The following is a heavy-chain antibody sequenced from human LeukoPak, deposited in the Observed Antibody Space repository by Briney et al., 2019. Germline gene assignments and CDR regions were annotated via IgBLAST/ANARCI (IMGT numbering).Heavy chain of an antibody. D-gene: IGHD6-19*01. V-gene: IGHV1-69*06. CDR3: ARRAVAGYDAFDI. J-gene: IGHJ3*02. CDR1: GYTFTSYG. CDR2: IIPIFGTA. Sequence: GASVKVSCKASGYTFTSYGISWVRQAPGQGLEWMGGIIPIFGTANYAQKFQGRVTITADKSTSTAYMALSSLRSEDTAVYYCARRAVAGYDAFDIWGQGTMVTVSS.